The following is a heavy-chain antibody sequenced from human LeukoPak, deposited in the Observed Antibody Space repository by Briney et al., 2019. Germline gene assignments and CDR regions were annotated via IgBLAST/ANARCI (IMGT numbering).Heavy chain of an antibody. CDR3: ANRRWLVSSFDY. CDR1: GYTLTELS. D-gene: IGHD6-19*01. J-gene: IGHJ4*02. V-gene: IGHV1-24*01. Sequence: GASVKVSRKVSGYTLTELSMHWVRQAPGKGLEWMGGFDPEDGETIYAQKFQGRVTMTEDTSTDTAYMELSSLRSEDTAVYYCANRRWLVSSFDYWGQGTLVTVSS. CDR2: FDPEDGET.